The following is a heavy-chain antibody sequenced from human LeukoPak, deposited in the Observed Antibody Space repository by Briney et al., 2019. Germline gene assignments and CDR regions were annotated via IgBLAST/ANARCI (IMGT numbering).Heavy chain of an antibody. Sequence: SETLTLTCEVPGDTINNYYWSWVRQPPGKGLEWIGYIYYSGSTNYNPTLKSRVTISKDPSKKQVALKLTSVTAADTAVYYCARGKNWLDSWGQGTLVTVSS. J-gene: IGHJ5*01. V-gene: IGHV4-59*01. CDR2: IYYSGST. CDR3: ARGKNWLDS. CDR1: GDTINNYY.